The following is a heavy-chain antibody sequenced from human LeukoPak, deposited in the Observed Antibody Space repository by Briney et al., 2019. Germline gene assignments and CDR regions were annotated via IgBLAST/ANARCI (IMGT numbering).Heavy chain of an antibody. D-gene: IGHD3-10*01. CDR3: AKAYASGTYYIDY. Sequence: GGSLRLSCAASGFTFSSYAMNWVRQAPGKGLEWVSAISGSGGSTFYADSVRGRFTISRDNSKNTLYLQMNSLRAEDTALYYCAKAYASGTYYIDYWAREPWSPSPQ. J-gene: IGHJ4*02. CDR2: ISGSGGST. CDR1: GFTFSSYA. V-gene: IGHV3-23*01.